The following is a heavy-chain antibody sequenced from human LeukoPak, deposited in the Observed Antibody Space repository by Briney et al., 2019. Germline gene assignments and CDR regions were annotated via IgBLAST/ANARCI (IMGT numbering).Heavy chain of an antibody. CDR2: IYPGDPDT. CDR3: TRRMVSTEDLDY. J-gene: IGHJ4*02. CDR1: GYSFATYW. Sequence: GESLKISCKGSGYSFATYWIAWVRQMPGKGLEWMGIIYPGDPDTRYSPSFQGQVTISADKSISTAYLRWSSLKASDTAMYYCTRRMVSTEDLDYWGQGTLVTVSS. D-gene: IGHD5/OR15-5a*01. V-gene: IGHV5-51*01.